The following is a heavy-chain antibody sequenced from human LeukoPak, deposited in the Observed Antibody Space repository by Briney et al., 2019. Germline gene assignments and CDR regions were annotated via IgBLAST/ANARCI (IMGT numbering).Heavy chain of an antibody. V-gene: IGHV3-48*04. D-gene: IGHD1-26*01. CDR2: ISTSGSTI. J-gene: IGHJ3*02. CDR3: AREPSGSYYFGAFDI. Sequence: GGSLRLSCVASGFNFNNYSMNWVRQAPGKGLEWVSYISTSGSTIYYADSVRGRFTISRDNAKNSLYLQMNSLRAEDTAVYYCAREPSGSYYFGAFDIWGQGTMVTVSS. CDR1: GFNFNNYS.